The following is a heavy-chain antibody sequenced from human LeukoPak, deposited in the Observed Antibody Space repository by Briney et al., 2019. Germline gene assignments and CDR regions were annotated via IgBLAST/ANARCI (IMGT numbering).Heavy chain of an antibody. CDR3: ARQAYDSGNFRTDYYYMDV. V-gene: IGHV1-2*02. Sequence: GASVKVSCKASGYTFTGYYMHWVRQAPGQGLEWMGWIYPNSGGTNYAQKFQGRVTVTRDTSISTAYMELSRLRSDDTAVYYCARQAYDSGNFRTDYYYMDVWGIGTTVTVSS. CDR2: IYPNSGGT. CDR1: GYTFTGYY. D-gene: IGHD3-10*01. J-gene: IGHJ6*03.